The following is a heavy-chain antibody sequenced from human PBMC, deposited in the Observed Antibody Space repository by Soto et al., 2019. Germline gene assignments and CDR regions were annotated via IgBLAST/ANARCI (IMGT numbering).Heavy chain of an antibody. V-gene: IGHV4-4*02. CDR1: GGSISSSNW. CDR3: ARAAMGASSWPFDY. Sequence: QVQLQESGPGLVKPSGTLSLTCAVSGGSISSSNWWSWVRQPPGKGLEWMGEIYHSGSTNYNPSLKSRVTISVDKSKNQFSLTLSSVTAADTAMYYCARAAMGASSWPFDYWGQGTLVTVSS. J-gene: IGHJ4*02. CDR2: IYHSGST. D-gene: IGHD6-13*01.